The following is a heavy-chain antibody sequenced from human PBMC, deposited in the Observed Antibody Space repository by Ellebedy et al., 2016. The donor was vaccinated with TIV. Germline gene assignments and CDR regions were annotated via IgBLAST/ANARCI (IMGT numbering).Heavy chain of an antibody. CDR2: INPNSGGT. V-gene: IGHV1-2*04. Sequence: ASVKVSCKVSGYTLTELSMHWVRQAPGQGLEWMGWINPNSGGTNYAQKFQGWVTMTRDTSISTAYMELSRLRSDDTAVYYCARVPSWNYPYYFDYWGQGTLVTVSS. CDR1: GYTLTELS. CDR3: ARVPSWNYPYYFDY. J-gene: IGHJ4*02. D-gene: IGHD1-7*01.